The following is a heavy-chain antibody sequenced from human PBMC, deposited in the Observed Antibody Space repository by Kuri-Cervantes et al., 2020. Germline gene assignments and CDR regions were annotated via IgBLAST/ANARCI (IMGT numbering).Heavy chain of an antibody. V-gene: IGHV3-9*01. CDR2: ISWNSGSI. Sequence: GGSLRLSCAASGFTFDDYAMHWVRQAPGKGLEWVSGISWNSGSIGYADSVKGRFTISRDNSKNTLYLQMNSLRAEDTAVYYCAREGTEAISWDLLDYWGQGTLVTVSS. CDR1: GFTFDDYA. J-gene: IGHJ4*02. D-gene: IGHD6-13*01. CDR3: AREGTEAISWDLLDY.